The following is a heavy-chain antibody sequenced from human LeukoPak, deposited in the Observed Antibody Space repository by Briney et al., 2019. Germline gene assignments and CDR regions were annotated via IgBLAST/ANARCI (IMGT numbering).Heavy chain of an antibody. CDR2: IIPIFGTA. J-gene: IGHJ4*02. CDR1: GGTFSSYA. D-gene: IGHD5-24*01. V-gene: IGHV1-69*06. CDR3: AGGPGDWGDGSHHDY. Sequence: GASVKVSCKASGGTFSSYAISWVRQAPGQGLEWMGGIIPIFGTANYAQRFQGRVTITADKSTSTAYMELSSLRSEDTAVYYCAGGPGDWGDGSHHDYWGQGTLVTVSS.